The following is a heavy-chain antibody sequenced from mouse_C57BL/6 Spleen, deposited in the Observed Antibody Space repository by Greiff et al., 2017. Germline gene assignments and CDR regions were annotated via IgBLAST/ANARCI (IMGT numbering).Heavy chain of an antibody. D-gene: IGHD1-1*01. V-gene: IGHV5-4*01. Sequence: EVQGVESGGGLVKPGGSLKLSCAASGFTFSSYAMSWVRQTPEKRLEWVATISDGGSYTYYPDNVKGRFTISRDNAKNNLYLQMSHLKSEDTAMYYCARDRRSDAMDYWGQGTSVTVSS. CDR1: GFTFSSYA. CDR2: ISDGGSYT. J-gene: IGHJ4*01. CDR3: ARDRRSDAMDY.